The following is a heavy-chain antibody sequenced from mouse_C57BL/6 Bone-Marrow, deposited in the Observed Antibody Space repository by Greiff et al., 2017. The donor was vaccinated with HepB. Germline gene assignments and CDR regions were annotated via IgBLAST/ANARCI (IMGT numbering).Heavy chain of an antibody. V-gene: IGHV1-81*01. D-gene: IGHD2-3*01. Sequence: VQLVESGAELARPGASVKLSCKASGYTFTSYGISWVKQRTGQGLEWIGEIYPRSGNTYYNEKFKGKATLTADKSSSTAYMELRSLTSEDSAVYFCARYGYYVWFAYWGQGTLVTVSA. J-gene: IGHJ3*01. CDR2: IYPRSGNT. CDR1: GYTFTSYG. CDR3: ARYGYYVWFAY.